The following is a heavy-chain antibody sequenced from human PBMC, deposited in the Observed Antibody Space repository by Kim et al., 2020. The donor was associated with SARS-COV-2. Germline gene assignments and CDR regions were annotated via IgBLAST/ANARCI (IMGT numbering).Heavy chain of an antibody. CDR3: ARGAYGDVSFDY. J-gene: IGHJ4*02. D-gene: IGHD4-17*01. Sequence: YAQKVQGSVAMTTDTSTNTAYRELWSLRSDDTAMYYCARGAYGDVSFDYWGQGTLVTVSS. V-gene: IGHV1-18*01.